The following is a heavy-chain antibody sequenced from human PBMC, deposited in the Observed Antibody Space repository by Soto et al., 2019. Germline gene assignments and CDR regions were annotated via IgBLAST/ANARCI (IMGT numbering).Heavy chain of an antibody. CDR2: ISYGGGSK. Sequence: QVQLVESGGGVVQPGKSLRLSCAASGFTFSTYGIHWVRQAPGKGLEWVALISYGGGSKYYGDSVKGRFIISRDNSHNTVSLQMNSLRADDTAVYFCAKEQLAMTVVVADYFDSWGQGTLVTVSS. D-gene: IGHD3-22*01. V-gene: IGHV3-30*18. CDR3: AKEQLAMTVVVADYFDS. J-gene: IGHJ4*02. CDR1: GFTFSTYG.